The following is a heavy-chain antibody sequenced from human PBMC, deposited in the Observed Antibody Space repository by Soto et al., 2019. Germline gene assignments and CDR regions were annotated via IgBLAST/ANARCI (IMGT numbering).Heavy chain of an antibody. CDR3: ARSTRAIAVAGTFHYYYYYGMDV. D-gene: IGHD6-19*01. CDR2: INHSGST. J-gene: IGHJ6*02. CDR1: GGSFSGYY. V-gene: IGHV4-34*01. Sequence: SETLSLTCAVYGGSFSGYYWSWIRQPPGKGLEWIGEINHSGSTNYNPSLRSRVTISVDTSKNQFSLKLSSVTAADTAVYYCARSTRAIAVAGTFHYYYYYGMDVWGQGTTVTVSS.